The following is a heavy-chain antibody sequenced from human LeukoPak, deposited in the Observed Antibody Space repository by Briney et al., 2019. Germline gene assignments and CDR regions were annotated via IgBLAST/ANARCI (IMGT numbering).Heavy chain of an antibody. Sequence: ASVKVSCKASGYTFTGYYMHWVRQAPGQGLEWMGWINPNSGGTNYAQKFQGWVTMTRDTSISTAYMELSRLRFDDTAVYYCARGGSYGYDAFDIWGQGTMVTVSS. D-gene: IGHD5-18*01. CDR3: ARGGSYGYDAFDI. V-gene: IGHV1-2*04. CDR2: INPNSGGT. J-gene: IGHJ3*02. CDR1: GYTFTGYY.